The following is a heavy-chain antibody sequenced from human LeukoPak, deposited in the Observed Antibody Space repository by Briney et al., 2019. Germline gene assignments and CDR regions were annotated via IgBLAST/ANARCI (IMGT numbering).Heavy chain of an antibody. D-gene: IGHD1-26*01. V-gene: IGHV3-7*01. CDR3: ARPSPRRPRGSLDGMDV. J-gene: IGHJ6*02. CDR2: IKQDGSEK. Sequence: PGGSLRLSCAASGFTFSTYWMSWVRQAPGKGLEWMANIKQDGSEKYYVDSVKGRFTISRDNAKNSLYLQMNSLRAEDTAVYYCARPSPRRPRGSLDGMDVWGQGTTVTVSS. CDR1: GFTFSTYW.